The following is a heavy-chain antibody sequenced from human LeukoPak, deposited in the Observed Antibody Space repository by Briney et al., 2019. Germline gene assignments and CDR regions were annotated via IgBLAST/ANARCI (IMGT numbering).Heavy chain of an antibody. J-gene: IGHJ4*02. CDR2: IYYGGST. Sequence: SETLSLTCTVSGGSITSYYWSWIRRPPGKGLEWIGYIYYGGSTKYNPSLKSRVTISIDTSKNQFSLKLTSVTAADTAVYYCARLVQQWLVRGQVYYFDYWGQGTLVTVSS. CDR3: ARLVQQWLVRGQVYYFDY. CDR1: GGSITSYY. V-gene: IGHV4-59*01. D-gene: IGHD6-19*01.